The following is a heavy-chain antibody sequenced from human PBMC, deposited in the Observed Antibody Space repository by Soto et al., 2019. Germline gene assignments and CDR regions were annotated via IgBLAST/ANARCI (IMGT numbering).Heavy chain of an antibody. CDR1: GGTFSSYA. CDR2: IISIFGTA. D-gene: IGHD2-15*01. J-gene: IGHJ6*02. V-gene: IGHV1-69*01. CDR3: ASDDCSGGSCGNYYYYGMDV. Sequence: VKVSCKASGGTFSSYAISWVRQAPGQGLEWMGGIISIFGTANYAQKFQGRVTITADESTSTAYMELSSLRSEDTAVYYCASDDCSGGSCGNYYYYGMDVWGQGTTVTVSS.